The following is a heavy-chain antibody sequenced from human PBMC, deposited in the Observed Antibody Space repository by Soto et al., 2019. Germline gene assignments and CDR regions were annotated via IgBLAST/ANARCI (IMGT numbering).Heavy chain of an antibody. CDR1: GFTFSSYD. CDR2: IRHNGSNK. V-gene: IGHV3-33*06. J-gene: IGHJ6*03. Sequence: GGSLRLSCAASGFTFSSYDMHWVRQAPGKGLEWMADIRHNGSNKYYADSVKGRFTISRDNSKSTLYLQMNSLRAYVTVVYYGAKFGSFYDYYYMDVWGKGTTVTVSS. CDR3: AKFGSFYDYYYMDV. D-gene: IGHD2-15*01.